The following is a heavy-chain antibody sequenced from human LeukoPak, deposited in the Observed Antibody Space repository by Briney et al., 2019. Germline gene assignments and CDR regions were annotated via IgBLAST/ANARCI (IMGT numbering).Heavy chain of an antibody. D-gene: IGHD3-10*01. J-gene: IGHJ4*02. CDR3: ARDQNSYGSGSYPDY. V-gene: IGHV1-69*04. CDR1: GGTFSIYG. Sequence: SVKVSFKASGGTFSIYGISWVRQAPGQGLEWMGRIIPIFGIANYAQKFQGRVAITADKSTSTAYMELSSLTSEDTAVYYCARDQNSYGSGSYPDYWGQGTLVTVSS. CDR2: IIPIFGIA.